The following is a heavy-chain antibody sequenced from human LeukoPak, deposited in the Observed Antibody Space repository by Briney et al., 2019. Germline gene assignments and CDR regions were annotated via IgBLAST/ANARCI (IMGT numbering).Heavy chain of an antibody. Sequence: SETLSLTCSVSGVSISTYYWSWIRQPPGKGLEWIGYISYSGSNKYNPSLKSRVTLSVDMSKNQFSLTLSSVTAADSAIYYCARLPHMAVDGQDFAYWGPGTLVTVSS. J-gene: IGHJ4*02. CDR1: GVSISTYY. V-gene: IGHV4-59*08. D-gene: IGHD6-19*01. CDR2: ISYSGSN. CDR3: ARLPHMAVDGQDFAY.